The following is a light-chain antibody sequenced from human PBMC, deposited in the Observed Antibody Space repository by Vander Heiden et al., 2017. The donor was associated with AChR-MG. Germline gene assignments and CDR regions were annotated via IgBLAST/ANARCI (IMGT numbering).Light chain of an antibody. Sequence: IQLTQSPSFLSASVGDRVTITCRASQGISSYLAWYQQKPGKAPKLLIYAASTLQRGVPSRFSGSGSGTEFTLTISSLQPEDFATYYCQQLNSYPPFTFGPGTKVDIK. CDR2: AAS. CDR1: QGISSY. CDR3: QQLNSYPPFT. J-gene: IGKJ3*01. V-gene: IGKV1-9*01.